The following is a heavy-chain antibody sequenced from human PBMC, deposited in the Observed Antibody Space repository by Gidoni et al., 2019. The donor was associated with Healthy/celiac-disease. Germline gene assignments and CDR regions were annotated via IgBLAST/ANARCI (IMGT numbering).Heavy chain of an antibody. CDR1: GGSFSGYY. Sequence: QVQLQQWGAGLLKPSETLSLTCAVSGGSFSGYYWSWIRQPPGKGLEWIGEINHSGSTNYNPSLKSRVTISVDTSKNQFSLKLSSVTAADTAVYYCARGRVKRLVIIPRFFDYWGQGTLVTVSS. D-gene: IGHD3-9*01. CDR2: INHSGST. CDR3: ARGRVKRLVIIPRFFDY. V-gene: IGHV4-34*01. J-gene: IGHJ4*02.